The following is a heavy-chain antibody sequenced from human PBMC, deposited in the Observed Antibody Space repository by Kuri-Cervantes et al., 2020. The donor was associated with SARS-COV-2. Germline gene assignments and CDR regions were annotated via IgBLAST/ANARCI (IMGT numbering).Heavy chain of an antibody. V-gene: IGHV3-30*02. CDR1: GFTFSNYG. CDR2: IRYDGSET. Sequence: GESLKISCVASGFTFSNYGMHWVRQAPGKGLEWVAYIRYDGSETYYADSVKCRLSIYRDNSKNSLYVQMDILTPEDTAMYYCVRDCSTGLCTSFDYWGQGTLVTVSS. J-gene: IGHJ4*02. CDR3: VRDCSTGLCTSFDY. D-gene: IGHD2-8*02.